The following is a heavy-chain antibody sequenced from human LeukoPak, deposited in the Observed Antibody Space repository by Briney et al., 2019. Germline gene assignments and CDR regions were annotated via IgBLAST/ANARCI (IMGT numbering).Heavy chain of an antibody. Sequence: PGGSLRLSCAASIFSFSTFGFHWVRQAPGKGLEWVAFIPYDGSDKYYADSVKGRFTVSRDNSKNTLYLHMNSLRVEDTAVYYCAKGLGAYDDFRLGFWGQGTLVTVSS. CDR1: IFSFSTFG. CDR3: AKGLGAYDDFRLGF. D-gene: IGHD4-17*01. V-gene: IGHV3-30*02. J-gene: IGHJ4*02. CDR2: IPYDGSDK.